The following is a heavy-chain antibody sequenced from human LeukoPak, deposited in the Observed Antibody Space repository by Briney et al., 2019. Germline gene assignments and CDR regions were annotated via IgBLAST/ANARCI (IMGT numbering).Heavy chain of an antibody. D-gene: IGHD2-21*02. Sequence: PGGSLRLSCAASGFTFSSYWMHWVRQAPGKGLVWVSCINSDGRSTNYADSVKGRFTISRDNAKNTLYLQMNGLRAEDTAVYYCARYRGGYCGGDCAYWLGYFDYWGQGTLVTVSS. CDR2: INSDGRST. CDR3: ARYRGGYCGGDCAYWLGYFDY. J-gene: IGHJ4*02. V-gene: IGHV3-74*01. CDR1: GFTFSSYW.